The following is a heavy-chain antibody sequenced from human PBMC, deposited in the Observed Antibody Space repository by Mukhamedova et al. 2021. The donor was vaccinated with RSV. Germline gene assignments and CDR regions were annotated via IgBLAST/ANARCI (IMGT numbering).Heavy chain of an antibody. CDR2: IYHSGST. CDR1: GDNY. J-gene: IGHJ5*01. CDR3: VRGGGYCGETSCHVMWFES. Sequence: GDNYWSWIRQPPGEGLEWIGYIYHSGSTSYNPSLKSRVTMSVDPSKNQFSLKITSVTAADTAVYYCVRGGGYCGETSCHVMWFESW. D-gene: IGHD2-21*01. V-gene: IGHV4-30-4*08.